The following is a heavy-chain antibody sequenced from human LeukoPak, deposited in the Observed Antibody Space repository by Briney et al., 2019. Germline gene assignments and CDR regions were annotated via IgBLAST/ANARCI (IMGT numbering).Heavy chain of an antibody. CDR1: GDSSDGYR. V-gene: IGHV4-59*01. CDR3: AKSESAYYYGMDV. J-gene: IGHJ6*02. Sequence: SETLSLTCAVSGDSSDGYRWSWIRQPPGKGLEWIGYVYYGGSTDYNAALKGRATISFDTSRKQVSLYLTSVTAADSALYFCAKSESAYYYGMDVWGQGTTVIVSS. CDR2: VYYGGST. D-gene: IGHD3-10*01.